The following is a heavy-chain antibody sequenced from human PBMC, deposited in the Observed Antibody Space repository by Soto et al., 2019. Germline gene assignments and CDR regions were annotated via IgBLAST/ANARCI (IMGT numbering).Heavy chain of an antibody. V-gene: IGHV1-69*01. J-gene: IGHJ1*01. CDR1: GGTFSSYA. Sequence: QVQLVQSGAEMKKPGSSVKVSCKASGGTFSSYAISWVRQAPGQGLEWMGGIIPIFGTANYAQKFQGRVTITADESTSRAYMELSSLRSEDTAMYYCARGRTKRYFQHWGQGTLVTVSS. CDR3: ARGRTKRYFQH. CDR2: IIPIFGTA.